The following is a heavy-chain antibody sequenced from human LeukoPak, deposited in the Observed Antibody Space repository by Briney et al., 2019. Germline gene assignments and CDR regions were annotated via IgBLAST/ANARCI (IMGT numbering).Heavy chain of an antibody. V-gene: IGHV3-21*01. CDR3: ARDRRAFCGGECAFHY. J-gene: IGHJ4*02. D-gene: IGHD2-21*01. CDR2: ISSGSTYI. Sequence: GASLSLSCTASGFSFSSYSMNWVRQAPGKRLEWVSSISSGSTYIYYADSVKGRFTVSGDNAKNSLYLQMNSLRAEDTAVYYCARDRRAFCGGECAFHYWGQGTLVTVSS. CDR1: GFSFSSYS.